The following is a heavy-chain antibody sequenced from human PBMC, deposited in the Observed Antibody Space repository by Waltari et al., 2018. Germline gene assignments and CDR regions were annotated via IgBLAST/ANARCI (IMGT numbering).Heavy chain of an antibody. CDR1: GYTFSTFG. J-gene: IGHJ4*02. CDR2: ISGYNGNT. V-gene: IGHV1-18*01. CDR3: ARPSSRGHSGYDSGDMEY. Sequence: QIQLVQSGPEVKKPGASVKVSCKASGYTFSTFGISWLRQARGQGLEWMGWISGYNGNTLYAKKVRDRLTMTTDTSATTAYMELSSLRSDDTAVYYCARPSSRGHSGYDSGDMEYWGQGTLVSVSS. D-gene: IGHD5-12*01.